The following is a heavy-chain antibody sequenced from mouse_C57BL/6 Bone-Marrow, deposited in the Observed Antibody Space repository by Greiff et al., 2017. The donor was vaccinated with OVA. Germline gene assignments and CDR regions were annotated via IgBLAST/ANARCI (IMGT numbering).Heavy chain of an antibody. CDR3: ARRWLGRDY. Sequence: QVQLKQPGAELVRPGTSVKLSCKASGYTFTSYWMHWVKQRPGQGLEWIGVIDPSDSYHNYNQKFKGKATLTVDTSSSTAYMQLSSLTSEDSAVYYCARRWLGRDYWGQGTTLTVSS. CDR1: GYTFTSYW. CDR2: IDPSDSYH. D-gene: IGHD4-1*01. V-gene: IGHV1-59*01. J-gene: IGHJ2*01.